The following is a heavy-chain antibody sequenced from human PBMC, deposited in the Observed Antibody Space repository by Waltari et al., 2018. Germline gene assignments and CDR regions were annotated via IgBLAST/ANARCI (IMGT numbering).Heavy chain of an antibody. D-gene: IGHD2-15*01. V-gene: IGHV4-4*02. J-gene: IGHJ4*02. CDR1: GDSLGSTNC. Sequence: QLQLQESGPGLVKPSGTLSPTCAVFGDSLGSTNCRSWVLQPPGKGLEWVRQGHYSGRPNYSPSFASRVTMAVDTYNNLFSLKLTSATAADTAVYYCARDRGRGLYLDSWGPGTLVTVSP. CDR3: ARDRGRGLYLDS. CDR2: GHYSGRP.